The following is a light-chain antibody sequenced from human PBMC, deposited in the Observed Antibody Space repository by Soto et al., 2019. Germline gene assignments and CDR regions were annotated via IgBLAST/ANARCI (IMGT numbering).Light chain of an antibody. CDR1: QSVSSSY. V-gene: IGKV3-20*01. J-gene: IGKJ2*01. CDR2: GAS. Sequence: EIVLTQSPGTLSLYPGERATLSCRASQSVSSSYLAWYQQKPGQAPRLLIYGASSRATGIPDRFSGSGSGTDFTLTISRLEPEDFAVYFCQHYGNSPPFTFGQGTKVEIK. CDR3: QHYGNSPPFT.